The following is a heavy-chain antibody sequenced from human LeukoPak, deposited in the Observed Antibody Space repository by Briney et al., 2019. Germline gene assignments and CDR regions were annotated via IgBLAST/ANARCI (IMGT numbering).Heavy chain of an antibody. V-gene: IGHV3-15*01. CDR2: IKSKTVGGTT. Sequence: PGGSLRLSCAASGFTFSSYGMHWVRQAPGKGLEWVGRIKSKTVGGTTDYAAPVKGRFTISRDDSKNTLFLQMNSLRAEDTAVYYCAKSVGASTNYYYYMDVWGKGTTVTVSS. J-gene: IGHJ6*03. CDR1: GFTFSSYG. D-gene: IGHD1-26*01. CDR3: AKSVGASTNYYYYMDV.